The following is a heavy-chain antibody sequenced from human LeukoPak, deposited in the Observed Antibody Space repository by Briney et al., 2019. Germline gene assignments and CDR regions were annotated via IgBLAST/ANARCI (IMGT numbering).Heavy chain of an antibody. Sequence: GGSPRLSCAASGFTFSNYNFYWVRQAPGKGLEWVSSISSTSSYIYYADSMKGRFTISRDNAKNSLYLQMNSLRVEDTAFYYCAKDNRRHYTSGPNPDSLHWGQGALVTVSS. D-gene: IGHD6-19*01. CDR1: GFTFSNYN. CDR2: ISSTSSYI. J-gene: IGHJ4*02. V-gene: IGHV3-21*04. CDR3: AKDNRRHYTSGPNPDSLH.